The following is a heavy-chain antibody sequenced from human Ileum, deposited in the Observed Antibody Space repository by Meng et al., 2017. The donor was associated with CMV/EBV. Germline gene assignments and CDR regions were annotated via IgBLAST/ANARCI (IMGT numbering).Heavy chain of an antibody. CDR2: IHPTGTT. CDR1: GGSLTSYY. J-gene: IGHJ5*02. Sequence: EPGPRLLVPSATLSLTCTVTGGSLTSYYWTWIRQPAGKGLEWIGRIHPTGTTDDNPSLRSRVSMSLDKSKNQFSLKLTSVTAADTAVYYCARAAARGVPVDLWGQGTLVTVSS. D-gene: IGHD3-10*01. CDR3: ARAAARGVPVDL. V-gene: IGHV4-4*07.